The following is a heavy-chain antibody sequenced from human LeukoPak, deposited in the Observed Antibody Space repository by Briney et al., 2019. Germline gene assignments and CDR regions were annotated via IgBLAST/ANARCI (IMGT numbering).Heavy chain of an antibody. CDR3: ARGIRQQLVFFDY. J-gene: IGHJ4*02. D-gene: IGHD6-13*01. V-gene: IGHV4-61*10. Sequence: PSQTLSLTCTVSGGSFSSSSFYWRWIRQPAGKGLEWIGYIYYSGSTNYNPSLKSRVTISVDTSKNQFSLKLSSVTAADTAVYYCARGIRQQLVFFDYWGQGTLVTVSS. CDR2: IYYSGST. CDR1: GGSFSSSSFY.